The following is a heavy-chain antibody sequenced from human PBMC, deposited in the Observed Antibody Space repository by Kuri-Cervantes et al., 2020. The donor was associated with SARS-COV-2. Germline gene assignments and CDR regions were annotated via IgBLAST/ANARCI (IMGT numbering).Heavy chain of an antibody. CDR2: IIPTFGTA. D-gene: IGHD5-18*01. CDR1: GGTFSGYA. V-gene: IGHV1-69*06. CDR3: ASVLWLTTKVVNWFDP. J-gene: IGHJ5*02. Sequence: SVKVSCKASGGTFSGYAISWVRQAPGQGLEWMGGIIPTFGTANYAQKFQGRVTITADKSTSTAYMELSSLRSEDTAVYYCASVLWLTTKVVNWFDPWGQGTLVTVSS.